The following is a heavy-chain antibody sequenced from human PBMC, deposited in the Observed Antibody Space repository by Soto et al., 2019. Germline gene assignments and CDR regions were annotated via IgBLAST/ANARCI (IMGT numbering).Heavy chain of an antibody. CDR3: ARGKEWEQPSNHYCFDY. Sequence: QVQLVQSGAEVKTPGSSVRVSCKTAGRTFLISAIAWVPQAPGRGLEGMGGIIPILGTIHIAQNFPCQVTFTADRSPSTAYLDLSSLRSEDTATYVCARGKEWEQPSNHYCFDYWGQGRQVIVSS. D-gene: IGHD1-26*01. V-gene: IGHV1-69*06. CDR1: GRTFLISA. J-gene: IGHJ4*02. CDR2: IIPILGTI.